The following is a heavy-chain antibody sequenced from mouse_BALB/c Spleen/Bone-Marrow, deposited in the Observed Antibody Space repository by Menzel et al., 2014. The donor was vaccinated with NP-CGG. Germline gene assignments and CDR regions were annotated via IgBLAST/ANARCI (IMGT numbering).Heavy chain of an antibody. J-gene: IGHJ3*01. Sequence: DVKLVESGGGLVQPGGSRKLSCAASGFTFSSFGMHWVRQAPEKGLEWVAYISSGSSTIYHADTVKGRFTISRDNPKNTLFLQMTSLRSEDTAMYYCARSYDGYYGFAYWGQGTLVTVSA. CDR2: ISSGSSTI. CDR1: GFTFSSFG. V-gene: IGHV5-17*02. CDR3: ARSYDGYYGFAY. D-gene: IGHD2-3*01.